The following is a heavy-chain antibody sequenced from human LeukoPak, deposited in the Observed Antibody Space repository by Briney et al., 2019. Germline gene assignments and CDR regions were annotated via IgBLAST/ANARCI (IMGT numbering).Heavy chain of an antibody. CDR2: ISWNSGSI. V-gene: IGHV3-9*01. J-gene: IGHJ6*02. CDR1: GFTFDDFA. CDR3: VKGLLRYYYYGMDV. Sequence: GRSLRLSCAASGFTFDDFAMHWVRQAPGKGLEWVSGISWNSGSIGYADSVKGRFTISRDNAKNSLYLQMNSLRAEDTALYYCVKGLLRYYYYGMDVWGQGTTVTVSS. D-gene: IGHD2-21*01.